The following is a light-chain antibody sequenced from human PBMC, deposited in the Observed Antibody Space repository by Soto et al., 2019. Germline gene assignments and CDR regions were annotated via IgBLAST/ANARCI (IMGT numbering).Light chain of an antibody. V-gene: IGLV2-14*01. CDR1: SSDIGLYNY. J-gene: IGLJ1*01. CDR2: EVN. Sequence: QSALSQPASMSGSRGQSITIPCTGASSDIGLYNYVSWYQHHPGRAPKLLISEVNTRPLGLSDRFSASKAGNTASLTISGLQPEDEAFYYCSCLSTTSTPIVFGTGTKVTVL. CDR3: SCLSTTSTPIV.